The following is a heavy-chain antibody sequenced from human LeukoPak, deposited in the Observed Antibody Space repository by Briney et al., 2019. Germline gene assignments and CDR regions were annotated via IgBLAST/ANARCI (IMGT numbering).Heavy chain of an antibody. J-gene: IGHJ3*02. V-gene: IGHV3-74*01. CDR2: INPDDGST. CDR3: AKEDYYDSSGFDAFDI. D-gene: IGHD3-22*01. CDR1: GFTFRKYW. Sequence: PGGSLRLSCTASGFTFRKYWLHWVRQAPGKGLVWVSRINPDDGSTSYADSVKGRFTISRDSAKSTLYLQMNSLRAEDTAVYYCAKEDYYDSSGFDAFDIWGQGTMVTVSS.